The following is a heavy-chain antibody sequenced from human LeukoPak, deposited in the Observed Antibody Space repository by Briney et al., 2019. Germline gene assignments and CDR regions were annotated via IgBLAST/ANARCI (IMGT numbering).Heavy chain of an antibody. CDR3: ARDSATMIVPRYAFDI. CDR1: GFTFSSYG. J-gene: IGHJ3*02. Sequence: PGGSLRLSCAASGFTFSSYGMHWVRQAPGKGLEWVAVIWYDGSNKYYADSVKGRFTISRDNSKNTLYLQMNSLRAEDTAVYYCARDSATMIVPRYAFDIWGQGTMVTVSS. D-gene: IGHD3-22*01. CDR2: IWYDGSNK. V-gene: IGHV3-33*01.